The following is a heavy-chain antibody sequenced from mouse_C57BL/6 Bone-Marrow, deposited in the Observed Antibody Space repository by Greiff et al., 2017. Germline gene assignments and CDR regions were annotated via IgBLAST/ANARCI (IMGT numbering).Heavy chain of an antibody. Sequence: QVQLQQSGAELARPGPSVTLSCKVSGYTFTSYGISWVKQRTGQGLEWMGEIYPGSGNTYYNEKFKGKATLTADKSSSTAYMGLRSLTSENSAVFLCANYYCASSYNAMDYSGQGTAVTVSS. CDR2: IYPGSGNT. CDR1: GYTFTSYG. D-gene: IGHD1-1*01. J-gene: IGHJ4*01. V-gene: IGHV1-81*01. CDR3: ANYYCASSYNAMDY.